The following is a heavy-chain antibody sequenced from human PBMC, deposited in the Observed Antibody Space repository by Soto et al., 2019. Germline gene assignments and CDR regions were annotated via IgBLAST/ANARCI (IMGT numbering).Heavy chain of an antibody. J-gene: IGHJ4*01. Sequence: SVKVSCKASGATFSSYAISWVRQAPGQGLEWMGVIIPIFGTANYAQKFQGRVTITADESTSTGDMELSSLSAKDTAVYYCARARYGRSPGPRHCGQGTPVTVSS. CDR3: ARARYGRSPGPRH. V-gene: IGHV1-69*13. D-gene: IGHD5-18*01. CDR1: GATFSSYA. CDR2: IIPIFGTA.